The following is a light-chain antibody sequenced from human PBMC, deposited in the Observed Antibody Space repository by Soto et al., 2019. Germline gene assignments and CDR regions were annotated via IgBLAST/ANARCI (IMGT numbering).Light chain of an antibody. CDR1: QSVGSY. V-gene: IGKV3-15*01. CDR3: QQYDNLPPWT. CDR2: GAS. Sequence: EVVMTQSPATLSVSPGERATLSCRASQSVGSYLAWYQHKPGQAPRLLIYGASIRATGVPARFSGSGSGTEFPLTISSLQSEDFAVYFCQQYDNLPPWTFGLGTTVEVK. J-gene: IGKJ1*01.